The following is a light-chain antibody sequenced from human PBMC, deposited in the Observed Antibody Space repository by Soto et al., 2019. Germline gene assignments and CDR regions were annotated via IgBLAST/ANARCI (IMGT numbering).Light chain of an antibody. CDR1: SSDVGGYNY. Sequence: QSALTQPASVSGSPGQSITISCTGTSSDVGGYNYVSWCQQHPGKAPKLIISAVSNRPSGVSNRVSGSKSGDTASLTISGLQAEDEAAYSCSSYTSGNTFVFGTGTKLTVL. V-gene: IGLV2-14*01. J-gene: IGLJ1*01. CDR2: AVS. CDR3: SSYTSGNTFV.